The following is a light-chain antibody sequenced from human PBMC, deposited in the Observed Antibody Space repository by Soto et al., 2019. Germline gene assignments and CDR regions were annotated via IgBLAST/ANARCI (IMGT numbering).Light chain of an antibody. CDR2: END. J-gene: IGLJ1*01. V-gene: IGLV1-51*02. CDR1: SSNIGNYY. Sequence: SVVTLPPTVSAAPGQKVTMTCSGGSSNIGNYYVSWHQQLPGTAPKLLIYENDKRPSGIPDRFSGSKSGTSATLVITGLQTVVEADYYCGTWDSSLSIFVFGTGTKVT. CDR3: GTWDSSLSIFV.